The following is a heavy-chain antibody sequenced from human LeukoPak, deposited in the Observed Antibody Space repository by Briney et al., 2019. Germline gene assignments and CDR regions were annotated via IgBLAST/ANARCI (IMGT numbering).Heavy chain of an antibody. J-gene: IGHJ5*02. D-gene: IGHD3-9*01. Sequence: ASVKVSCKASGGTFSSYAISWVRQATGQGLEWMGGIIPIFGTANYAQKFQGRVTITADESTSAAYMELSSLRSEDTAVYYCASSRVCDILTGNWFDPWGQGTLVTVSS. V-gene: IGHV1-69*01. CDR1: GGTFSSYA. CDR2: IIPIFGTA. CDR3: ASSRVCDILTGNWFDP.